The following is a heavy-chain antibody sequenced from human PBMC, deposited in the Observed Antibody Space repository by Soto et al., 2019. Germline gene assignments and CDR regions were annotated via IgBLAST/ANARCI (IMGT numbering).Heavy chain of an antibody. CDR3: ARVGYGAYLYGMDV. J-gene: IGHJ6*02. D-gene: IGHD4-17*01. V-gene: IGHV1-8*01. CDR2: MNPNSGNT. CDR1: GYTFTSYD. Sequence: QVQLVQSGAEVKKPGASVKVSCKASGYTFTSYDINWVRQATGQGLEWMGWMNPNSGNTGYAQKFQRRVTMTRNTSISTAYMKLSSLRSEDTAVYYCARVGYGAYLYGMDVWGQGTTVTVSS.